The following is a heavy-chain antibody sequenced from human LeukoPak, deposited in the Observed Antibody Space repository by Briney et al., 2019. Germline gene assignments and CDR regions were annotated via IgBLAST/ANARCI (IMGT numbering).Heavy chain of an antibody. CDR2: ISSSSSYI. J-gene: IGHJ3*02. Sequence: GGSLRLSCAASGFTFSSYSMDWVRQAPGKGLEWVSSISSSSSYIYYADSVKGRFTISRDNAKNSLYLQMNSLRAEDTALYYCARTAAGIDAFDIWGQGTMVTVSS. V-gene: IGHV3-21*04. D-gene: IGHD6-13*01. CDR3: ARTAAGIDAFDI. CDR1: GFTFSSYS.